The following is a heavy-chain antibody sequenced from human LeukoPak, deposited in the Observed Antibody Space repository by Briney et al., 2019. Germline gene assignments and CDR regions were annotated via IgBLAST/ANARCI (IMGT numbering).Heavy chain of an antibody. CDR3: DRANREADPGWFDP. CDR1: GYHFTSYW. D-gene: IGHD5-24*01. V-gene: IGHV5-51*04. J-gene: IGHJ5*02. CDR2: NYPGGSDT. Sequence: AEEFLKISCKGSGYHFTSYWNAWGRQMPRKGLEWMGINYPGGSDTRYSTSFQGQVTLHHHQHISTAYLQWSSLNASDTAMYYWDRANREADPGWFDPWGKGTMVTVAS.